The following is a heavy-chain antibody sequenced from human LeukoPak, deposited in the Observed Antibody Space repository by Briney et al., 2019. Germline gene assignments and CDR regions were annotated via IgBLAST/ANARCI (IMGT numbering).Heavy chain of an antibody. D-gene: IGHD3-10*01. CDR2: ISYAGSNK. J-gene: IGHJ6*02. Sequence: PGGSLRLSCAASGFTFSSYAMHWVRQAPGKGLEWVAFISYAGSNKYYADSVKGRFTISRDNSKDSLFLQMNSLRAEDTAVYYWARVIIRGVINTYYYYGMDVWGQGTTVTVSS. CDR3: ARVIIRGVINTYYYYGMDV. CDR1: GFTFSSYA. V-gene: IGHV3-30-3*01.